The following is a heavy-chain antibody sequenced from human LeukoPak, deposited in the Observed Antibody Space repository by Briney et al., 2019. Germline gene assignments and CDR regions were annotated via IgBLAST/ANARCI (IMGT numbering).Heavy chain of an antibody. CDR3: ARELRYFDWLYFDY. D-gene: IGHD3-9*01. CDR2: IYYSGST. V-gene: IGHV4-30-4*01. CDR1: GGSISSGDYY. Sequence: SETLSLTCAVSGGSISSGDYYWSWIRQPPGKGLEWIGYIYYSGSTYYNPSLKSRVTISVDTSRNQFSLKLSSVTAADTAVYYCARELRYFDWLYFDYWGQGTLVTVSS. J-gene: IGHJ4*02.